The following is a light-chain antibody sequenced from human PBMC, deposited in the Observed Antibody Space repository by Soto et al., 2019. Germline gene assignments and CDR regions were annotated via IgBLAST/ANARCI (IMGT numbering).Light chain of an antibody. V-gene: IGKV4-1*01. J-gene: IGKJ4*01. Sequence: DIVMTQSPDSLAVSLGERATINCKSSQSVLHNSYNKNYLAWYQQKPGHPPKVLIYWASTRESGVTDRFSGSAFCSLFTLTFNDPHAEDLSFYYCQQPYRTPLTFGGGTKVEIK. CDR1: QSVLHNSYNKNY. CDR3: QQPYRTPLT. CDR2: WAS.